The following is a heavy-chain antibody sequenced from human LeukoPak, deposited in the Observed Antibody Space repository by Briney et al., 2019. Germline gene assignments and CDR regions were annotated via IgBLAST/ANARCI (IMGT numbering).Heavy chain of an antibody. CDR2: ISSSGSTI. J-gene: IGHJ4*02. D-gene: IGHD3-3*01. V-gene: IGHV3-48*01. Sequence: GRSLRLSCAASGFSFKNYGMHWVRQAPGKGLEWVSYISSSGSTIYYADSVKGRFTISRDNSKNTLYLQMNSLRAEDTAVYYCAKDPPQSRDFWSGYYFDYWGQGTLVTVSS. CDR3: AKDPPQSRDFWSGYYFDY. CDR1: GFSFKNYG.